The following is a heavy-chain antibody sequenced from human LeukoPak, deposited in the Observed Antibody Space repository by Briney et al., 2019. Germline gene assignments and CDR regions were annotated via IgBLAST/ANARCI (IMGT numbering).Heavy chain of an antibody. J-gene: IGHJ4*02. CDR2: INPSGGST. Sequence: ASVKLSCKASGYTFTSYYMHWVRQAPGQVLEWMGIINPSGGSTSYAQKFQGRVTMTRDTSTSTVYMELSSLRSEDTAVYYCARGGGRRDGYNYFNYWGQGTLVTVSS. CDR3: ARGGGRRDGYNYFNY. CDR1: GYTFTSYY. D-gene: IGHD5-12*01. V-gene: IGHV1-46*01.